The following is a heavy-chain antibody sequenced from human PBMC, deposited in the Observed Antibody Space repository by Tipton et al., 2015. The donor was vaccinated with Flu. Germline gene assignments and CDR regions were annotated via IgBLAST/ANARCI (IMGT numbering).Heavy chain of an antibody. V-gene: IGHV4-34*01. CDR2: INHSGST. CDR1: GGSFSGYY. D-gene: IGHD5-12*01. CDR3: ARARGYSGYPVPY. J-gene: IGHJ4*02. Sequence: TLSLTCAVYGGSFSGYYWSWIRQPPGKGLEWIGEINHSGSTNHNPSLKSRVTISVDTSKNQFSLKLSSVTAADTAVYYCARARGYSGYPVPYWGQGTLVTVSS.